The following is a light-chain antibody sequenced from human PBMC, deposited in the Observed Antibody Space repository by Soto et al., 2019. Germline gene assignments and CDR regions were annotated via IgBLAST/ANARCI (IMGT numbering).Light chain of an antibody. J-gene: IGKJ2*01. CDR2: DAS. V-gene: IGKV3-11*01. CDR1: QSVSSY. Sequence: EIVLTQSPATLSLSPGEIATLSCRASQSVSSYLAWYQQKPGQAPRLLIYDASDRASGIPARFSGSGSGKDYALAISSLEPEDFAVYYCQLRSNWPRYTFGQGTKLQIK. CDR3: QLRSNWPRYT.